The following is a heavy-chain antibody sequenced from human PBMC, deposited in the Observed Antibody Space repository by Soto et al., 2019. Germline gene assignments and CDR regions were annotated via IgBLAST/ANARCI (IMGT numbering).Heavy chain of an antibody. CDR2: IDHNGIT. J-gene: IGHJ6*02. V-gene: IGHV4-4*02. Sequence: VQLQESGPGLVKPSGTLSLTCAVSGGSINSSKWWTWVRQVPGKGLEWIGKIDHNGITNYNPSVKSRVTISQDNSKSQFALQLTSVTAADTAVYYCARLNRDYDYYGMDVWGQGTTVTVSS. CDR3: ARLNRDYDYYGMDV. CDR1: GGSINSSKW.